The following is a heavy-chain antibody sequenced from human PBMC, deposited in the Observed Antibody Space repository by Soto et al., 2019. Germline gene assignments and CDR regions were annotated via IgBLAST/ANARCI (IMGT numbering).Heavy chain of an antibody. J-gene: IGHJ4*02. V-gene: IGHV1-2*04. CDR2: INPNSGGT. Sequence: GASVKVSCKASGYTFTGYYMHWVRQAPGQGLEWMGWINPNSGGTNYAQKFQGWVTMTRGTSISTAYMELSRLRSDDTAVYYCARGRSGWFYFDYWGQGTLVTVSS. CDR1: GYTFTGYY. CDR3: ARGRSGWFYFDY. D-gene: IGHD6-19*01.